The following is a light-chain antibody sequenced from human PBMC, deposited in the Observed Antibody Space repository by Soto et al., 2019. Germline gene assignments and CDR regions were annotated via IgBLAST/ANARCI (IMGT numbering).Light chain of an antibody. Sequence: EIDFTHSPGTRSFSPWQRPTFYFSASQSVTSNYLAWYQQKPGQAPRLLIYGASSRATGIPDRFSGSGSGTHFTLTISRLEPEDFAVYYCQQYGNSRWTFGQGTKVDIK. CDR2: GAS. CDR3: QQYGNSRWT. J-gene: IGKJ1*01. CDR1: QSVTSNY. V-gene: IGKV3-20*01.